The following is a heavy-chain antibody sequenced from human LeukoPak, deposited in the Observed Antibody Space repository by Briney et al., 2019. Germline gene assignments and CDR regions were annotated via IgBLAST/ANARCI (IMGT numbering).Heavy chain of an antibody. CDR3: ARVPNHGTIFGVVYYYYYMDV. V-gene: IGHV1-18*01. D-gene: IGHD3-3*01. J-gene: IGHJ6*03. Sequence: ASVKISCKASGYTFTSYGISWVRQAPGQGLEWMGWISAYNGNTNYAQKLQGRVTMATDTSTSTAYMELSSLRSEDTAVYYCARVPNHGTIFGVVYYYYYMDVWGKGTTVTVSS. CDR2: ISAYNGNT. CDR1: GYTFTSYG.